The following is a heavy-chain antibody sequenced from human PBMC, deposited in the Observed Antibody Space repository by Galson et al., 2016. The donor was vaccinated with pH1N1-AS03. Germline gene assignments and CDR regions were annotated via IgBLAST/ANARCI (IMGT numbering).Heavy chain of an antibody. D-gene: IGHD6-19*01. CDR1: GFTFSDNH. CDR2: ISESGSGT. Sequence: SLRLSCAASGFTFSDNHMSWIRQAPGRGLEYIGYISESGSGTVYRDSVKGRFTISRDNAKNTLYLQMNSLRAEDTAVYYCARGSYSSGWYRGRNAFDIWGQGTMVTVSS. CDR3: ARGSYSSGWYRGRNAFDI. V-gene: IGHV3-11*04. J-gene: IGHJ3*02.